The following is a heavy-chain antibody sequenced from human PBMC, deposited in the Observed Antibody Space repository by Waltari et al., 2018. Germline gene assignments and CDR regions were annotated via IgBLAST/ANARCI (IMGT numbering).Heavy chain of an antibody. CDR1: GGSISSSNW. CDR3: VSSIAVAGTWVYYYGMDV. Sequence: QVQLQESGPGLVKPSGTLSLTCAVSGGSISSSNWWSWVREPPGKGLEWMGEIYHSGSTNYNPSLKSRVTISVDKSKNQYSLKLSSVTAADTAVYYCVSSIAVAGTWVYYYGMDVWGQGTTVTVSS. D-gene: IGHD6-19*01. V-gene: IGHV4-4*02. CDR2: IYHSGST. J-gene: IGHJ6*02.